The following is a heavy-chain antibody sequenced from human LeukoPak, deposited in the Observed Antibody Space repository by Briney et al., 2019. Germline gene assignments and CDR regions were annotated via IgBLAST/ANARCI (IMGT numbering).Heavy chain of an antibody. V-gene: IGHV4-34*01. CDR2: INHRGST. Sequence: PSETLSLTCAVYGESLSKYYWTWIRQSPGKGLEWIGEINHRGSTNHNSSLKSRVTLSVDTSKHQFSLKLTSLTAADAAVYYCASSVGSTDYWGQGTLVTVSS. CDR3: ASSVGSTDY. J-gene: IGHJ4*02. CDR1: GESLSKYY. D-gene: IGHD1-26*01.